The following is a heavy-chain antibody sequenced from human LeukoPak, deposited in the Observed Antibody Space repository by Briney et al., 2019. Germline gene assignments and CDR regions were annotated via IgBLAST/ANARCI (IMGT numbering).Heavy chain of an antibody. D-gene: IGHD2-21*02. CDR1: GGTFSIYA. CDR3: ARGLAYCGGDCYSQNY. V-gene: IGHV1-69*04. J-gene: IGHJ4*02. CDR2: IIPILGIA. Sequence: SVKVSCKASGGTFSIYAISWVRQAPGQGLEWMGRIIPILGIANYAQKFQGRVTITVDQSTSTAYMELSSLRSEDTAVYYCARGLAYCGGDCYSQNYWGQGTLVTVSS.